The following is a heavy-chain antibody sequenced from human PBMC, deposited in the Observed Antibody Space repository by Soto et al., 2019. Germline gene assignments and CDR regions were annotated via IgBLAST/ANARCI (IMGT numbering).Heavy chain of an antibody. V-gene: IGHV1-58*01. D-gene: IGHD3-16*01. CDR1: GFTFTSSA. J-gene: IGHJ4*02. CDR2: IGVGSGDT. CDR3: AATSPDHNERRGFWGYFGY. Sequence: SVKVSCKASGFTFTSSAVQWLRQARGQRLEWIGWIGVGSGDTRYAQKFQERVTLIWDVSTSTSYMEMSSLRSDDTAVYYCAATSPDHNERRGFWGYFGYWGQGALVTVSS.